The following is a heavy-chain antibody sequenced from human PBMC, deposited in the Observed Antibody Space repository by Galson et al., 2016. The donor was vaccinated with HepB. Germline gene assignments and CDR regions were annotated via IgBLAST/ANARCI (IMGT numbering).Heavy chain of an antibody. CDR1: GFTFNTYA. CDR2: ISNGGTT. D-gene: IGHD2-2*01. V-gene: IGHV3-64*02. CDR3: ARSNLLVPAAILMYGLDV. J-gene: IGHJ6*02. Sequence: SLRLSCAASGFTFNTYAMHWVRQPPAPGKGLEYVSAISNGGTTYYAESVKGRFTISRDNSKNMLYLQMGSLRPEDMAVYYCARSNLLVPAAILMYGLDVWGQGTTVTVSS.